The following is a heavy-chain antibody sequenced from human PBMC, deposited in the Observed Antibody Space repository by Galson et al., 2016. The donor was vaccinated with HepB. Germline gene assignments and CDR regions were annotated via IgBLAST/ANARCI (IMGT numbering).Heavy chain of an antibody. CDR3: VARGPRLI. CDR1: GFTFSIYN. V-gene: IGHV3-64D*06. CDR2: FGESGGSP. J-gene: IGHJ4*02. D-gene: IGHD3-16*01. Sequence: SLRLSCAASGFTFSIYNMYWVRQTPGKGLEYVSNFGESGGSPSYADSVRDRFTVSRDNSKNSLSLHMSSLRTEDTAVYYCVARGPRLIWGQGTLVTVSS.